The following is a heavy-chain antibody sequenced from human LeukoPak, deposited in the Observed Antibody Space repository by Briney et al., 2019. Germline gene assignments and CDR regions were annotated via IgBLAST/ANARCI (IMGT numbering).Heavy chain of an antibody. J-gene: IGHJ1*01. CDR2: INSNSGGT. Sequence: GASVKVSCKASGYTFTGYYMHWVRQAPGQGLEWMGWINSNSGGTKSAQKFQGRVIMTRDTSISTAYMELRSLSSDDTAVYYCARGRQLHLGELFPFAEFFQPWGQGTLVTVFS. CDR1: GYTFTGYY. CDR3: ARGRQLHLGELFPFAEFFQP. D-gene: IGHD3-16*01. V-gene: IGHV1-2*02.